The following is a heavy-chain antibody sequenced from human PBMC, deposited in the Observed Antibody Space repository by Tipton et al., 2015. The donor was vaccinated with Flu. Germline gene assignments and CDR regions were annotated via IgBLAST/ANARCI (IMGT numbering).Heavy chain of an antibody. V-gene: IGHV4-61*02. CDR3: ATEYRGGGNRYYFDY. Sequence: TLSLTCTVSGGFITSGSYYWSWIRQSAGKGLEWIGRIYTTGSTNYNPSLRSRVTISGDTSKNQFSLKLSSVTAADTAVYYCATEYRGGGNRYYFDYWGQGTLVTVSS. CDR1: GGFITSGSYY. CDR2: IYTTGST. D-gene: IGHD4-23*01. J-gene: IGHJ4*02.